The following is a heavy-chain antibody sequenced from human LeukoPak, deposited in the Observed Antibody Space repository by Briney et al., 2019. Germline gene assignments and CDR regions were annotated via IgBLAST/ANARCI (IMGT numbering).Heavy chain of an antibody. Sequence: ASVKVSCKASGYTFTSYGISWVRQAPGQGLEWMGWISAYNGNTNHAQKLQGRVTVTTDTSTSTAYMELRSLRSDDTAVYYCARDQYGSGHSIYYYGMDVWGQGTTVTVSS. CDR2: ISAYNGNT. CDR3: ARDQYGSGHSIYYYGMDV. J-gene: IGHJ6*02. V-gene: IGHV1-18*01. D-gene: IGHD3-10*01. CDR1: GYTFTSYG.